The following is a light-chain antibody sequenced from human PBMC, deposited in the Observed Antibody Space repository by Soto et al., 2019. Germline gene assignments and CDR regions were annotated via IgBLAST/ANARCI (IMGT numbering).Light chain of an antibody. J-gene: IGLJ1*01. CDR1: SSDVGSYNL. CDR2: EGS. V-gene: IGLV2-23*01. Sequence: QSALTQPASVSGSPGQSITISCTGTSSDVGSYNLVSWYQQHPGKAPKLMIYEGSKRPSGVSNRFSGSKSGNTASLTISGLQAEDEADYYCCSYAGSSTRFGTGTTVTVL. CDR3: CSYAGSSTR.